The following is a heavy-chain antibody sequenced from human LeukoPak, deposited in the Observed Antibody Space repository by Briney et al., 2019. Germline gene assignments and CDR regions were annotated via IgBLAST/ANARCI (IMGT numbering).Heavy chain of an antibody. CDR1: GGSISGYY. CDR3: ARNIVGPRQVDY. V-gene: IGHV4-59*01. CDR2: IYHSGTT. Sequence: SETLSLTCTVSGGSISGYYWSWIRQPPGKGLEWIGYIYHSGTTNYNPSLKSRVTISVDTSKSQFSLKLSSVTAADTAIYYCARNIVGPRQVDYWGQGTLVTVSS. D-gene: IGHD1-26*01. J-gene: IGHJ4*02.